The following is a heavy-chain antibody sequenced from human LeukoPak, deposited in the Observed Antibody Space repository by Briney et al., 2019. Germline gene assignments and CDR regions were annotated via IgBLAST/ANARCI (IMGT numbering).Heavy chain of an antibody. CDR2: ISYDGSNK. V-gene: IGHV3-30*03. J-gene: IGHJ3*02. D-gene: IGHD3-22*01. Sequence: GGSLRLSCAASGFTFSSYGMHWVRQAPGKGLEWVAVISYDGSNKYYADSVKGRFTISRDNSKNTLYLQMNSLRAEDTAVYYCARGQVVYDAFDIWGQGTMVTVSS. CDR3: ARGQVVYDAFDI. CDR1: GFTFSSYG.